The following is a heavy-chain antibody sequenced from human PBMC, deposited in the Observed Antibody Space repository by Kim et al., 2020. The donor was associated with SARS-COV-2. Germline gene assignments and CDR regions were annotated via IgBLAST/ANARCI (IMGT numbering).Heavy chain of an antibody. CDR1: GFTFSSYS. CDR3: ARDAPYSGSYPGYFQH. CDR2: ISSSSSYI. J-gene: IGHJ1*01. D-gene: IGHD1-26*01. Sequence: GGSLRLSCAASGFTFSSYSMNWVRQAPGKGLEWVSSISSSSSYIYYADSVKGRFTISRDNAKNSLYLQMNSLRAEDTAVYYCARDAPYSGSYPGYFQHWGQGTLVTVSS. V-gene: IGHV3-21*01.